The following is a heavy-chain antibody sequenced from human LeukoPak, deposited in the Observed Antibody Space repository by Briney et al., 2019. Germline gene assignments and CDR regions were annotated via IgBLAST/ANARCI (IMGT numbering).Heavy chain of an antibody. J-gene: IGHJ4*02. CDR3: AKRGVVIRVILVGFHKEAYYFDS. V-gene: IGHV3-23*01. CDR1: GITLSNYG. D-gene: IGHD3-22*01. CDR2: ISGSGGST. Sequence: GSLRLTCAASGITLSNYGMSWVRQAPGKGLEWVAGISGSGGSTNYADSVKGRFTISRDNPKNTLYLQMNILRAEDTAVYFCAKRGVVIRVILVGFHKEAYYFDSWGQGALVTVSS.